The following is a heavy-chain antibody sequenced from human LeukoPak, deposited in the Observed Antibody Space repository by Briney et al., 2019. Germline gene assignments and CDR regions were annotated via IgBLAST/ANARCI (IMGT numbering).Heavy chain of an antibody. CDR1: GFTFSSYE. CDR2: ISSSGSSI. CDR3: ARKYCSSTSCLFDC. D-gene: IGHD2-2*01. J-gene: IGHJ4*02. V-gene: IGHV3-48*03. Sequence: GGSLRLACAASGFTFSSYEMNWVRQAPGKGLEWVSYISSSGSSIYYADSVKGRFTISRDNAKNSLYLQMNSLRAEDTAVYYCARKYCSSTSCLFDCWGQGTLVTVSS.